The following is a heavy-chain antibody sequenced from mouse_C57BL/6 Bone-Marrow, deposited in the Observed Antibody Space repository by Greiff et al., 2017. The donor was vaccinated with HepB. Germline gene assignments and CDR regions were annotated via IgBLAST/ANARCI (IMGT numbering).Heavy chain of an antibody. CDR3: ARNFRYYYGSSFYAMDY. CDR2: IWSGGST. D-gene: IGHD1-1*01. CDR1: GFSLTSYG. Sequence: VKLMESGPGLVQPSQSLSITCTVSGFSLTSYGVHWVRQSPGKGLVWLGVIWSGGSTDYNAAFISRLSISKDNSKSQVFFKMNSLQADDTAIYYCARNFRYYYGSSFYAMDYWGQGTSVTVSS. V-gene: IGHV2-2*01. J-gene: IGHJ4*01.